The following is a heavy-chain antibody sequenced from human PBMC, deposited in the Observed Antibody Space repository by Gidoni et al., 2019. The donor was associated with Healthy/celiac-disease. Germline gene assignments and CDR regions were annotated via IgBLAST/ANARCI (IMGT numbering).Heavy chain of an antibody. D-gene: IGHD6-19*01. J-gene: IGHJ2*01. CDR1: GGSISSYY. CDR3: ARGSGWYRYWYFDL. Sequence: QVQLQESGPGLVKPSETLSLTCTVSGGSISSYYWSWIRQPPGKGLEWIWYIYYSGSTNYNPSLNSRVTISVDTSKNQFSLKLSSVTAADTAVYYCARGSGWYRYWYFDLWGRGTLVTVSS. CDR2: IYYSGST. V-gene: IGHV4-59*01.